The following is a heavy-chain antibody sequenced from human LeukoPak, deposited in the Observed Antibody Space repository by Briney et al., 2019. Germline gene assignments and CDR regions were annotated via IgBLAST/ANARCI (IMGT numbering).Heavy chain of an antibody. J-gene: IGHJ4*02. Sequence: SETLSLTCTVSGGSISSYYWSWIRQPPGKGLEWIGYIYYSGSTNYNPSLKSRVTISVDTSKNQFSLKLSSVTAAGTAVYYCARGILPGYSSSWYYYWGQGTLVTVSS. V-gene: IGHV4-59*01. CDR3: ARGILPGYSSSWYYY. D-gene: IGHD6-13*01. CDR1: GGSISSYY. CDR2: IYYSGST.